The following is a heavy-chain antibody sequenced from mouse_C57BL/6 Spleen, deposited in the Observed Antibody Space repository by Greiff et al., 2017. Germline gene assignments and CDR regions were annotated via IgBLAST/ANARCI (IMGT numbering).Heavy chain of an antibody. D-gene: IGHD2-3*01. CDR1: GYTFTSYW. CDR2: IYPGSGST. CDR3: ARSPRYDGYYVWCAY. J-gene: IGHJ3*01. Sequence: QVQLQQPGAELVKPGASVKMSCKASGYTFTSYWITWVKQRPGQGLEWIGDIYPGSGSTNYNEKFKSKATLTVDTSSSTAYMQLSSLTSEDSAVYDCARSPRYDGYYVWCAYWGQGTLVTVSA. V-gene: IGHV1-55*01.